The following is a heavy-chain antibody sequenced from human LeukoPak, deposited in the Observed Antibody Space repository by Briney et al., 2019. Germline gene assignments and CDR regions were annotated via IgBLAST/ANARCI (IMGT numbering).Heavy chain of an antibody. CDR3: ARDKRRSDYYGSGSYYPDAFDI. J-gene: IGHJ3*02. Sequence: ASVKVSCKASGYTFTGYYMHWVRQAPGQGLEWMGWINPNSGGTNYAQKFQGWVTKTRDTSISTAYMELSRLRSDDTAVYYCARDKRRSDYYGSGSYYPDAFDIWGQGTMVTVSS. V-gene: IGHV1-2*04. CDR2: INPNSGGT. D-gene: IGHD3-10*01. CDR1: GYTFTGYY.